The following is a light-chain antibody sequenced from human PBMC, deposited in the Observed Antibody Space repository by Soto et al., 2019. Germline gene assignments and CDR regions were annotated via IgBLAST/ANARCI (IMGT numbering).Light chain of an antibody. CDR3: QQSYSTPIT. J-gene: IGKJ5*01. CDR2: AAS. Sequence: DIQMTQSTSSLSASLGDRVTITWRASQSISSYLNWYQQKPGKAPKLLIYAASSLQSGVPSRFSGSGYGTDFNLTISSLQTEDFATYYCQQSYSTPITFGQGTRLEIK. V-gene: IGKV1-39*01. CDR1: QSISSY.